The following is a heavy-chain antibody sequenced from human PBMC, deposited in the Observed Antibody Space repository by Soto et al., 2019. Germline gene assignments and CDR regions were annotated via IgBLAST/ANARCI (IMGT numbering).Heavy chain of an antibody. D-gene: IGHD2-21*02. CDR2: IHYSGKT. CDR3: ARRSNLSYCGGDCYRGGWFDP. V-gene: IGHV4-59*01. CDR1: GDSISAYS. J-gene: IGHJ5*02. Sequence: PSETLSLTCTVSGDSISAYSWGWIRQSPGKGLEWIATIHYSGKTNYYNPSLKSRVTISVDTSKNQFSLKLSSVTAADTAVYYCARRSNLSYCGGDCYRGGWFDPWGQGTLVTVSS.